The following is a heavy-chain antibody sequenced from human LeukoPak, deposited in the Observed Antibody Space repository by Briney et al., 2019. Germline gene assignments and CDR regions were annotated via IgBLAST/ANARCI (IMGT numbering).Heavy chain of an antibody. J-gene: IGHJ5*02. D-gene: IGHD3-16*01. Sequence: ASVNVSFKASGYTFTAYNIHWVRRAPGQGLEWMGWINPNSGGTTYAQKFQGRVTMTRDTSISTAYMEVSGLTSDDTAVYYCTRDRLGGTGWFGPSGPGTLVIVSS. CDR1: GYTFTAYN. CDR3: TRDRLGGTGWFGP. V-gene: IGHV1-2*02. CDR2: INPNSGGT.